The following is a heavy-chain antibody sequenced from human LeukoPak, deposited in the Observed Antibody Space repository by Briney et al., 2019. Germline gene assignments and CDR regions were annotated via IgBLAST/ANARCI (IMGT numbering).Heavy chain of an antibody. V-gene: IGHV1-8*02. CDR1: GYTFTGYY. Sequence: ASVKVSCKASGYTFTGYYMHWVRQAPGQGLEWMGWMNPNSGNTGYAQKFQGRVTMTRNTSISTAYMELSSLRSEDTAVYYCARSEGAPMDVWGKGTTATISS. J-gene: IGHJ6*04. D-gene: IGHD1-26*01. CDR3: ARSEGAPMDV. CDR2: MNPNSGNT.